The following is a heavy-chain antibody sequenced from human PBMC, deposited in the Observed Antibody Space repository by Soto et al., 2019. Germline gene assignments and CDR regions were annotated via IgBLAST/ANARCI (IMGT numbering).Heavy chain of an antibody. CDR1: GYSFTSYW. V-gene: IGHV5-51*01. CDR2: IYPGDSDT. CDR3: ARPLCSGGSCYREDYGMDV. Sequence: GESLKISCKGSGYSFTSYWIGWVRQMPGKGLKWMGIIYPGDSDTKYSPSFQGQVTISADKSISTAYLQWSSLKASDTAMYYCARPLCSGGSCYREDYGMDVWGQGTTVTVSS. J-gene: IGHJ6*02. D-gene: IGHD2-15*01.